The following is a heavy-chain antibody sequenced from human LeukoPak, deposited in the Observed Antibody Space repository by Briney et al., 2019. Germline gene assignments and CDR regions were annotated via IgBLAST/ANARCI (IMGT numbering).Heavy chain of an antibody. Sequence: SETLSLTCAVYGGSFSGYYWSWIRQPPGKGLEWIGEINHSGSTNYNPSLKSRVTISVDTSKNQFSLKLSSVTAADTAVYYCARANDYVGVWGQGTTVTVSS. J-gene: IGHJ6*02. CDR2: INHSGST. D-gene: IGHD3-16*01. V-gene: IGHV4-34*01. CDR3: ARANDYVGV. CDR1: GGSFSGYY.